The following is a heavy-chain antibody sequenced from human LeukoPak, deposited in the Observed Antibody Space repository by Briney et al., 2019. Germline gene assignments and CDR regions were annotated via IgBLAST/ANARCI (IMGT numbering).Heavy chain of an antibody. Sequence: QTGGSLRLSCAASGFTFNSYAMSWVRQAPGKGLEWVSGISGTGTSTYYADSVKGRFTISRDNSKNTLYLQMNSLRAEDTAVYYCAKEKIGGWYYFDYWGQGTLVTVSS. V-gene: IGHV3-23*01. CDR1: GFTFNSYA. CDR2: ISGTGTST. J-gene: IGHJ4*02. D-gene: IGHD6-19*01. CDR3: AKEKIGGWYYFDY.